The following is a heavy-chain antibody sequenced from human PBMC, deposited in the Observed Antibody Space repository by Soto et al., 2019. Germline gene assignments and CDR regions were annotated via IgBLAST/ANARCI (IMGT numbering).Heavy chain of an antibody. V-gene: IGHV1-69*13. Sequence: SVKVSCKASGGTFSSYAISWVRQAPGQGLEWMGGIIPIFGTANYAQKFQGRVTITADESTSTAYMELSSLRSEDTAVYYCASEDTMSTSFDYWGQGTLVTVSS. J-gene: IGHJ4*02. CDR2: IIPIFGTA. CDR1: GGTFSSYA. CDR3: ASEDTMSTSFDY. D-gene: IGHD5-12*01.